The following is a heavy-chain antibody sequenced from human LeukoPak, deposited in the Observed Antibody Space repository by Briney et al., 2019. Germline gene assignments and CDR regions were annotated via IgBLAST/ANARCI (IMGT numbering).Heavy chain of an antibody. V-gene: IGHV3-30*02. CDR1: GFTFSSYA. CDR3: AKDLLMRGAYYNY. J-gene: IGHJ4*02. Sequence: GRSLRLSCAASGFTFSSYAMHWVRQAPGKGLEWVAFIRYDGSNKYYADSVKGRFTISRDNSKNTLYLQMNSLRAEDTAVYYCAKDLLMRGAYYNYWGQGTLVTVSS. CDR2: IRYDGSNK. D-gene: IGHD1-26*01.